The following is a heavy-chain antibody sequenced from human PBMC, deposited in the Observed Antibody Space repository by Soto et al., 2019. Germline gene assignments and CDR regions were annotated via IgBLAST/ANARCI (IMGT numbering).Heavy chain of an antibody. V-gene: IGHV4-34*01. J-gene: IGHJ4*02. CDR1: GGSFSDYY. D-gene: IGHD1-1*01. CDR2: IHPSGST. CDR3: ARGRDAYKGGRS. Sequence: QVQLQQWGAGLLKPSETLSLTCAVYGGSFSDYYCVWTRQAPGKGLEWIGEIHPSGSTNYNPSLNSHXXLXLAXSTTQFSLNLNSMPAADTAVYYCARGRDAYKGGRSWGQGTLVTVSS.